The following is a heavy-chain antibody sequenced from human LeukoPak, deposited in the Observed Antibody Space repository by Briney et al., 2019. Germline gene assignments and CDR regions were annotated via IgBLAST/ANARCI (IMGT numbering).Heavy chain of an antibody. D-gene: IGHD3-16*01. CDR1: GLTFSRYS. CDR3: VVSYFDY. Sequence: PGGSLRLSCAASGLTFSRYSMNWVRQAPGKGLEWVSSISSGSSYIYYADSVKGRFTISRDNSKNTLYLQMNSLRAEDTAVYYCVVSYFDYWGQGTLVTVSS. CDR2: ISSGSSYI. J-gene: IGHJ4*02. V-gene: IGHV3-21*01.